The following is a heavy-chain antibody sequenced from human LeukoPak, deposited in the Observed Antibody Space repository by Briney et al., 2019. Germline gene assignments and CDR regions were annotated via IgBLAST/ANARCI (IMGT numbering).Heavy chain of an antibody. V-gene: IGHV4-4*07. J-gene: IGHJ4*02. CDR1: GGSISNYY. CDR2: IYTSGTT. CDR3: ARFSSIAAAFDY. D-gene: IGHD6-13*01. Sequence: SETLSLTCTVSGGSISNYYWSWLRQPAGKGLEWIGRIYTSGTTHYNPSLKSRVTMSVDTSKNQFSLNLSSVTAADTAVYYCARFSSIAAAFDYWGLGTLVTVSS.